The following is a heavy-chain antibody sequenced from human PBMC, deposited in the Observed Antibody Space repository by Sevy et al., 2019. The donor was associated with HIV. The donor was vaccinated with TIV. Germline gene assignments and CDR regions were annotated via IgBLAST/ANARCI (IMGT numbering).Heavy chain of an antibody. J-gene: IGHJ4*02. CDR2: ISGSAYST. V-gene: IGHV3-23*01. CDR3: AKESPGYNYDSSGSLDY. D-gene: IGHD3-22*01. Sequence: GGSLRLSYAASGFTFNTYAMSWVRQAPGKGLEWVSGISGSAYSTYYADSVKGRFTISRDNSKNTLSLQMNSLRAEDTAVYYCAKESPGYNYDSSGSLDYWGQGTLVTVSS. CDR1: GFTFNTYA.